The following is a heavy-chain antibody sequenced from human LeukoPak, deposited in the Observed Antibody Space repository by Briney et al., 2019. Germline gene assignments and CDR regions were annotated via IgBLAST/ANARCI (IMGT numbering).Heavy chain of an antibody. D-gene: IGHD6-13*01. CDR1: GFTFSSYA. CDR2: ISTSGSTI. CDR3: ATSRGSWPDYFDY. J-gene: IGHJ4*02. Sequence: GGSLRLSYAASGFTFSSYAMSRVRQAPGKGLDWVSYISTSGSTIYYADSVKGRFTISRDNARNSLYLQMNSLRAEDTAVYYCATSRGSWPDYFDYWGQGTLVTVSS. V-gene: IGHV3-48*03.